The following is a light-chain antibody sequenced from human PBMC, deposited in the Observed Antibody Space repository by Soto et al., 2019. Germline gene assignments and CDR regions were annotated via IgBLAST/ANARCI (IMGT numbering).Light chain of an antibody. CDR3: QQYDISPKT. CDR1: QSFGSTH. Sequence: EIVLTQSPGTLSLSPGERVTLSCRASQSFGSTHLAWYQQRPGQAPRLLIYGASSRASGIPDRFSGSGSGTDFTLTISRLEPEDFAVYYCQQYDISPKTFGQGTKVEIK. CDR2: GAS. V-gene: IGKV3-20*01. J-gene: IGKJ1*01.